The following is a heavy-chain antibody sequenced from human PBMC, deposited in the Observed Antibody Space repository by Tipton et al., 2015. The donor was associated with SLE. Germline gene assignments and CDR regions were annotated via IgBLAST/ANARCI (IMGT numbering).Heavy chain of an antibody. J-gene: IGHJ5*02. CDR1: GGSISSHY. CDR3: ARDGRGYCDNSGCSEYHWFDP. CDR2: ISYRGNT. V-gene: IGHV4-59*11. Sequence: TLSLTCTVSGGSISSHYWSWFRQPPGKGLEWIGYISYRGNTKYNPSLKSRVTISLDTSRTQFSLKLSSVTAADTAVYYCARDGRGYCDNSGCSEYHWFDPWGQGTLVTVSS. D-gene: IGHD2-15*01.